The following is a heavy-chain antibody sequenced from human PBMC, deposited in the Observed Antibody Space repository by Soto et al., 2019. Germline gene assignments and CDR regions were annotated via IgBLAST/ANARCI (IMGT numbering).Heavy chain of an antibody. CDR1: GYTFTSYY. V-gene: IGHV1-46*01. Sequence: ASVKVSCKASGYTFTSYYMHWVRQAPGQGLEWMGIINPSGGSTGYAQKFQGRVTMTRDTSTSTVYMELSSLRSEDTAVYYCARDTPPYYYDSSGQSYYYYYYGMDVWGQGTTVTVSS. CDR3: ARDTPPYYYDSSGQSYYYYYYGMDV. J-gene: IGHJ6*02. D-gene: IGHD3-22*01. CDR2: INPSGGST.